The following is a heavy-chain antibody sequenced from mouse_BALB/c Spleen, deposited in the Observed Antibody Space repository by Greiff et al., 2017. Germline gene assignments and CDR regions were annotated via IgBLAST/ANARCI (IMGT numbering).Heavy chain of an antibody. CDR3: ARKGDYPDWYFDV. Sequence: QVQLQQSGAELVRPGVSVKISCKGSGYTFTDYAMHWVKQSHAKSLEWIGVISTYYGDASYNQKFKGKATMTVDKSSSTAYMELARLTSEDSAIYYCARKGDYPDWYFDVWGAGTTVTVSS. J-gene: IGHJ1*01. CDR1: GYTFTDYA. CDR2: ISTYYGDA. V-gene: IGHV1S137*01. D-gene: IGHD5-5*01.